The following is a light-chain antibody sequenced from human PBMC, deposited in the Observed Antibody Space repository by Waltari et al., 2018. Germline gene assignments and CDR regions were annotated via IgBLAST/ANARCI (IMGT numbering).Light chain of an antibody. J-gene: IGLJ2*01. CDR3: CSYAGQFTWV. Sequence: QSALTQPPSVSGSPGQSVTISCTGTSIDIRAENDVSWFHQYPCKAPKLIMFTVSKRPSGVPDRFSGSKSGNTASLTISGLQSEDESHYFCCSYAGQFTWVFGGGTKLTVL. CDR1: SIDIRAEND. CDR2: TVS. V-gene: IGLV2-11*01.